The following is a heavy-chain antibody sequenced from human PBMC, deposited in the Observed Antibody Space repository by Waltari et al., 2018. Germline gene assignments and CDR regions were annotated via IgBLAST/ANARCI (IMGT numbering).Heavy chain of an antibody. V-gene: IGHV4-4*02. D-gene: IGHD2-15*01. CDR2: VHGSNGRT. CDR1: GDSARNPHL. Sequence: QLQLQASGPGLVQPSGTLSLTCAVSGDSARNPHLWNWVRQPPGKGLEWIGQVHGSNGRTNYNPSFASRVTVSLDTYNNQFSLKLTYATAADTAVYYCARDRGRGLYLDTWGPGTLVTVSP. CDR3: ARDRGRGLYLDT. J-gene: IGHJ4*02.